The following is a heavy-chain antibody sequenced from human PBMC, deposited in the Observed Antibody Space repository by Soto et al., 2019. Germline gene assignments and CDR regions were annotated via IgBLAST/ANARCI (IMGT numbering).Heavy chain of an antibody. CDR1: QFVFSNSW. CDR3: ARAYMWIQMSLNVFDL. D-gene: IGHD5-18*01. V-gene: IGHV3-74*01. Sequence: GGSLTLSCAASQFVFSNSWMHWVRQVPGKGLIWVSRISADGSAATYTAAVKRRFTISRDNTRNTLYLDMNSLRVDDTAIYYCARAYMWIQMSLNVFDLWGQGTMVTVSS. J-gene: IGHJ3*01. CDR2: ISADGSAA.